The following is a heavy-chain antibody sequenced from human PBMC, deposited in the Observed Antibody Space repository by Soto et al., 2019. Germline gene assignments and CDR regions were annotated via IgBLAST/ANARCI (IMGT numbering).Heavy chain of an antibody. CDR2: IYESGST. V-gene: IGHV4-34*01. CDR1: GGSFSGYY. D-gene: IGHD5-18*01. CDR3: ARGRGYSYGFLDY. Sequence: SETLSLTCAVYGGSFSGYYWNWIRQPPGKGLEWIGEIYESGSTNYNPSLKSRVTISVDTSKNQFSLKLNSVTAADTAVYYCARGRGYSYGFLDYWGQGTLVTVSS. J-gene: IGHJ4*02.